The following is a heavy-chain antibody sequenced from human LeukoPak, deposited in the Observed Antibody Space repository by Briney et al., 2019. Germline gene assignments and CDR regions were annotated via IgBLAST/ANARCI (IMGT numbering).Heavy chain of an antibody. CDR3: AREYPIAAAGHFDY. J-gene: IGHJ4*02. CDR1: GGSVSSGSYY. Sequence: SETLSLTCTVSGGSVSSGSYYWSWIRQPPGKGLEWIGYIYYSGSTNYNPPLKSRVTISVDTSKNQFSLELSSVTAADTAVYYCAREYPIAAAGHFDYWGQGTLVTVSS. CDR2: IYYSGST. D-gene: IGHD6-13*01. V-gene: IGHV4-61*01.